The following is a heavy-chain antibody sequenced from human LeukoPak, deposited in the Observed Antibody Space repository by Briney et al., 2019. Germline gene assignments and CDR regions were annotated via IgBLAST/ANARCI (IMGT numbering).Heavy chain of an antibody. CDR3: ARALRFLEWLSEPNFDY. CDR2: ISAYNGNT. J-gene: IGHJ4*02. D-gene: IGHD3-3*01. CDR1: GYTFTSYV. Sequence: GASVKVSCKASGYTFTSYVISWVRQAPGQGLEWMGWISAYNGNTNYAQKLQGRVTMTTDTSTSTAYMELRSLRSDDTAVYYCARALRFLEWLSEPNFDYWGQGTLVTVSS. V-gene: IGHV1-18*01.